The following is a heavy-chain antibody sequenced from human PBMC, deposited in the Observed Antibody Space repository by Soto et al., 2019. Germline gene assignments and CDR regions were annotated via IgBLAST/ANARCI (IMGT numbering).Heavy chain of an antibody. V-gene: IGHV1-3*01. CDR1: GYTFSDHA. D-gene: IGHD3-3*01. CDR2: INAGNGNT. J-gene: IGHJ4*02. Sequence: GASVKVSCKASGYTFSDHAIHWVRQAPGQRLEWMGWINAGNGNTKYSQKFQGRVTITRDTSASTAYMELSSLRSEDTAVYYCARDYDTRPFDYWGQGTLVTVSS. CDR3: ARDYDTRPFDY.